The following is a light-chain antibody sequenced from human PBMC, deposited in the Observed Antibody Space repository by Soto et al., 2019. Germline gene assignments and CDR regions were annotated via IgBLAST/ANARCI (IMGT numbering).Light chain of an antibody. CDR3: QQYYTYAT. CDR2: DAS. V-gene: IGKV1-5*01. J-gene: IGKJ5*01. Sequence: STDWASQKIRNLLAWYQQKPGRAPKPLIFDASTLRTGVPSRFSGSGSGSEFNFTITGLQPDDFATYFCQQYYTYATFGHGTRLEIK. CDR1: QKIRNL.